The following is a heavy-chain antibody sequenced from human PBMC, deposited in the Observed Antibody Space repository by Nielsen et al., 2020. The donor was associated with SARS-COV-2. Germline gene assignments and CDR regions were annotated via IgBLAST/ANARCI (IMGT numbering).Heavy chain of an antibody. CDR1: GGSITTYY. D-gene: IGHD7-27*01. CDR3: ARDDDNWGSLAY. J-gene: IGHJ4*02. CDR2: IYYSGNT. V-gene: IGHV4-59*13. Sequence: GSLRLSCAVSGGSITTYYWHWIRQSPGKGLEWIGYIYYSGNTNYNPSLKSRVTISVDTSKNQFSLNLSSVTAADTAVDYCARDDDNWGSLAYWGQGTLVTVSS.